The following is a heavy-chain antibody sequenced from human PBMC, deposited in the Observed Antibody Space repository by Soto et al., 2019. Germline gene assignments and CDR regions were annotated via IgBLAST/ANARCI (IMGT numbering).Heavy chain of an antibody. Sequence: SGPTLVNPTQTPTLTCTFSGFSLSTSGMRVSWIRQPPGKALEWLARIDWDDDKFYNTSLKTRLTISKDSSKNQVVLTMTNMDPVDTATYYCARMFHCSGGTCPFDYWGQGALVTVSS. CDR1: GFSLSTSGMR. J-gene: IGHJ4*02. CDR3: ARMFHCSGGTCPFDY. V-gene: IGHV2-70*04. CDR2: IDWDDDK. D-gene: IGHD2-15*01.